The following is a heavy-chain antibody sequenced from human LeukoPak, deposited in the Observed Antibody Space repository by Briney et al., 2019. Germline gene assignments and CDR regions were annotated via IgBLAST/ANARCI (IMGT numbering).Heavy chain of an antibody. Sequence: ASVKVSCKASVYTFINYYMHWVRQAPGQGLEWLGIINPSGGGTSYAQKFQGRVTMTRDTSTSTVYMEVSSLRSEDTAVYYCAREFSGYIDFWGQGTLVTVSS. CDR3: AREFSGYIDF. J-gene: IGHJ4*02. D-gene: IGHD1-26*01. CDR1: VYTFINYY. V-gene: IGHV1-46*01. CDR2: INPSGGGT.